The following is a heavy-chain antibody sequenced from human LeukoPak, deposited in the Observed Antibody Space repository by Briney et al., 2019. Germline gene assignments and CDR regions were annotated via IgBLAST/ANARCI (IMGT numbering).Heavy chain of an antibody. CDR3: AKAVVVHGGGIDY. J-gene: IGHJ4*02. V-gene: IGHV3-21*01. D-gene: IGHD2-15*01. CDR1: GFTFSSYS. Sequence: GGSLRLSCAASGFTFSSYSMNWVRQAPGKGLEWVSSISSSSSYIYYADSVKGRFTISRDNSKNTLYLQMNSLRAEDTAVYYCAKAVVVHGGGIDYWGQGTLVTVSS. CDR2: ISSSSSYI.